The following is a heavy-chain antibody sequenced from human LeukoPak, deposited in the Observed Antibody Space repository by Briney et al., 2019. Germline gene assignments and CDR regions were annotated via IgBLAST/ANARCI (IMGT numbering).Heavy chain of an antibody. J-gene: IGHJ4*02. CDR1: GYTFTGYY. CDR3: ARGSYNWNDGGYYFDY. Sequence: ASVKVSCKASGYTFTGYYMHWVRQAPGQGLEWMGWINPNSGGTNYAQKFQGRVTMTRDTSISTAYMELGRLRSDDTAVYYCARGSYNWNDGGYYFDYWGQGTLVTVSS. CDR2: INPNSGGT. V-gene: IGHV1-2*02. D-gene: IGHD1-1*01.